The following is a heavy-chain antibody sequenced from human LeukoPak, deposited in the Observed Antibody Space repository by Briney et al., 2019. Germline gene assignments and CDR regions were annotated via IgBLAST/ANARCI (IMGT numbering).Heavy chain of an antibody. V-gene: IGHV1-46*01. CDR1: GGTFSSYA. CDR3: ARWRIAAAVTSQRVPFDY. Sequence: ASVKVSCKASGGTFSSYAISWVRQAPGQGLEWMGIINPSGGSTRYAQKFQGRVTMTRDMSTSTVYMELSSLRSEDTAVYYCARWRIAAAVTSQRVPFDYWGQGTLVTVSS. D-gene: IGHD6-13*01. J-gene: IGHJ4*02. CDR2: INPSGGST.